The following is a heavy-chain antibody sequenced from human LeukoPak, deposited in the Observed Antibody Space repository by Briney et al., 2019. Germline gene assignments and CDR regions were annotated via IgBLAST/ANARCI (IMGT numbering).Heavy chain of an antibody. CDR1: GYTFIDYY. D-gene: IGHD1-14*01. CDR3: ARDYTIAVGTTTYLQH. V-gene: IGHV7-4-1*02. CDR2: INTNTGNP. J-gene: IGHJ1*01. Sequence: ASVKVSCKAFGYTFIDYYMHWVRQAPGQGLELMGWINTNTGNPTYAQGFTGRFVFSLDTSVSTAYLQISSLKAEDTAVYYCARDYTIAVGTTTYLQHWGQGTLVTVSS.